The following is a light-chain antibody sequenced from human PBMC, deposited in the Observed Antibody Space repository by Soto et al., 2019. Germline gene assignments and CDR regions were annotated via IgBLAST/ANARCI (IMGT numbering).Light chain of an antibody. CDR2: EVN. Sequence: QSALTQPPSASGSPGQSVTISCTGTSSDVGGYDYVSWYQQHPGKAPKLMIYEVNKRPSGVPDRFSGSKSGNTASLTVSGLQAEDVADYYCSSHAHSYNWVFGGGTKLTVL. V-gene: IGLV2-8*01. J-gene: IGLJ3*02. CDR3: SSHAHSYNWV. CDR1: SSDVGGYDY.